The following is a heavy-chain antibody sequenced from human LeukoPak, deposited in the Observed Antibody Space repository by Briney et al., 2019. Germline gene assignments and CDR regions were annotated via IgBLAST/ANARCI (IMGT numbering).Heavy chain of an antibody. V-gene: IGHV4-34*01. Sequence: PSETLSLTCAVHGGSFSGYYWSWIRQPPGKGLEWIGEIMYDGSSNYHPSLKSRVSMSVGTSKNQFSLKMTSVTAADTAVYYCARGRYYFDSSGAFYWGQGTLVTVSS. CDR1: GGSFSGYY. CDR3: ARGRYYFDSSGAFY. J-gene: IGHJ4*02. CDR2: IMYDGSS. D-gene: IGHD3-22*01.